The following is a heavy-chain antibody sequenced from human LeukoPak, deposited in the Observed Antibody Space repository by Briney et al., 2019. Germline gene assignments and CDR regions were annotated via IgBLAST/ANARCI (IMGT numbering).Heavy chain of an antibody. D-gene: IGHD2-2*01. J-gene: IGHJ6*02. Sequence: GESLKISCKGSGYSLTSYWIGWVRQMPGKGLEWMGIIYPGDSDTRYSPSFQGQVTISADKSISTAYLQWSSLKASDTAMYYCARLSGTAAAIGRYYYYYYGMDAWGQGTTVTVSS. CDR2: IYPGDSDT. CDR3: ARLSGTAAAIGRYYYYYYGMDA. CDR1: GYSLTSYW. V-gene: IGHV5-51*01.